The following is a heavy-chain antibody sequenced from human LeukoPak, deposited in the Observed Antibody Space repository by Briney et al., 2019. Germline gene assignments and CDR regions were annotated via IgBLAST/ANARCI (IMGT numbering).Heavy chain of an antibody. J-gene: IGHJ4*02. Sequence: PGGSLRLSCAASGFTFSSYAMSWVRQAPAKGLHWVSAISGSGGSTYYADAVKGRFTISRDNSKNTLYLQMTSLRAEATAVYYCAPSSGGSYTGVDYWGQGTLVTVSS. D-gene: IGHD2-15*01. CDR2: ISGSGGST. V-gene: IGHV3-23*01. CDR1: GFTFSSYA. CDR3: APSSGGSYTGVDY.